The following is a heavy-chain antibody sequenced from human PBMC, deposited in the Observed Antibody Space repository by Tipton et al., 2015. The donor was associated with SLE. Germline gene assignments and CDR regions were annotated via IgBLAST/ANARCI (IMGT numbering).Heavy chain of an antibody. CDR3: ARAHYGSGSPLGDWFDP. CDR2: ISGSGGST. J-gene: IGHJ5*02. D-gene: IGHD3-10*01. CDR1: GFTFSSYA. Sequence: SLRLSCAASGFTFSSYAMSWVRQAPGKRLEWVSAISGSGGSTYYADSVKGRFTISRDNSKNTLYLQMNSLRAEDTAVYYCARAHYGSGSPLGDWFDPWGQGTLVTVSS. V-gene: IGHV3-23*01.